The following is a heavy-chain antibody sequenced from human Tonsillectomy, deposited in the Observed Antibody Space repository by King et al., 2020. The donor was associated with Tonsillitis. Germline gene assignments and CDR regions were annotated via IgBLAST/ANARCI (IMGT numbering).Heavy chain of an antibody. Sequence: VQLVESGGGLVQPGGSLRLSCAASGFTFSSYSMNWVRQAPGKGLEWVSYISSSSSTIYYADSVKGRFHISRDNAKNSLYLQMNSLRAEVTAGYYCARARVVTRNWFDPWGQGTLVTVSS. CDR3: ARARVVTRNWFDP. D-gene: IGHD2-21*02. J-gene: IGHJ5*02. CDR2: ISSSSSTI. CDR1: GFTFSSYS. V-gene: IGHV3-48*01.